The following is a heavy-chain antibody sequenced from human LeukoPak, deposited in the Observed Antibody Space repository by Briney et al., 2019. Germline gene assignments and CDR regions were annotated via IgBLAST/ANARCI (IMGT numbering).Heavy chain of an antibody. CDR1: GGSISSSSYY. V-gene: IGHV4-39*07. J-gene: IGHJ4*02. Sequence: SEALSLTCTVSGGSISSSSYYWGWIRQPPGTGLEWIGSIYHSGSTYYNPSLKSRVTISVDTSKNQFSLKLSSVTAADTAVYYCARVLSGYSYGPVDYWGQGTLVTVSS. D-gene: IGHD5-18*01. CDR3: ARVLSGYSYGPVDY. CDR2: IYHSGST.